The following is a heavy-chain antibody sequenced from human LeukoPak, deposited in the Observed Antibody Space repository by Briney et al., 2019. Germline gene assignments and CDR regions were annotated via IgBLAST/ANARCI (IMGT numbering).Heavy chain of an antibody. J-gene: IGHJ5*02. CDR1: GFTVSSNY. D-gene: IGHD3-16*01. Sequence: GGSLRLSCAASGFTVSSNYMSWVRQAPGKGLEWVSVIYSGGSTYYADSVKGRFTISRHNSKNTLYLQMNSLRAEDTAVYYCARVDASTPVSTTFDPWGQGTLVTVSS. CDR2: IYSGGST. V-gene: IGHV3-53*04. CDR3: ARVDASTPVSTTFDP.